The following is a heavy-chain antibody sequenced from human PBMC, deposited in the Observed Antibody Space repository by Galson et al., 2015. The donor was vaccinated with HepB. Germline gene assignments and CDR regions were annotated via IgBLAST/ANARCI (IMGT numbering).Heavy chain of an antibody. V-gene: IGHV3-7*01. CDR3: ARVRGAGTTEDAFDI. CDR2: IKQDGSEK. D-gene: IGHD1-1*01. CDR1: GFTFSSYW. J-gene: IGHJ3*02. Sequence: SLRLSCAASGFTFSSYWMSWVRQAPGKGLEWVANIKQDGSEKYYVDSVKGRFTISRDNAKNSLYLQMNSLRAEDTAVYYCARVRGAGTTEDAFDIWGQVTMVTVSS.